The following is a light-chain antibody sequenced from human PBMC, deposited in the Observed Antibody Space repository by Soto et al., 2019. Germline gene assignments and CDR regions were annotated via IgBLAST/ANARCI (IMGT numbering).Light chain of an antibody. V-gene: IGLV3-21*04. J-gene: IGLJ2*01. CDR2: YDI. CDR1: NIGDKS. Sequence: SYELTKPPSVSVTPGKTARITCGGNNIGDKSVHWYQQKPGQAPVLVIYYDIDRPSGIPERFSGSNSGNTATLTINSVEAGDEADYYCHVWDSSSDHRGVVFGGGTKLTVL. CDR3: HVWDSSSDHRGVV.